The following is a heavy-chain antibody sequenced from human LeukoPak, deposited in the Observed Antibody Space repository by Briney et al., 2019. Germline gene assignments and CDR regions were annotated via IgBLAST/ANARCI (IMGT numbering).Heavy chain of an antibody. D-gene: IGHD5-12*01. CDR1: GFTFSSYA. CDR3: ASIVVTTIKGGFDY. J-gene: IGHJ4*02. V-gene: IGHV3-23*01. CDR2: IRGRGGTT. Sequence: GGSLRLSCAASGFTFSSYAMSWVRQAPGKGLEWVSTIRGRGGTTYYADSVKGRFTISRDNSKNTLYLQMNSLRAEDTAVYYCASIVVTTIKGGFDYWGQGTLVTVSS.